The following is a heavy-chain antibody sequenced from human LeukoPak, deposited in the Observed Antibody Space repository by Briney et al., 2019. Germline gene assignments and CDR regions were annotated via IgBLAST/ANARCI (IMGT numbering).Heavy chain of an antibody. J-gene: IGHJ4*02. CDR3: ASRHGYYYGSGSYYLPPGAFDY. V-gene: IGHV4-39*01. Sequence: SETLSLTCTVSGDSISTSNSYWGWIRQPPGKGLEWIGSIYYSGNTYYNASLKSRVTISVDTSKNQFSLKLTSVTAADTAVYYCASRHGYYYGSGSYYLPPGAFDYWGQGTLVTVSS. D-gene: IGHD3-10*01. CDR2: IYYSGNT. CDR1: GDSISTSNSY.